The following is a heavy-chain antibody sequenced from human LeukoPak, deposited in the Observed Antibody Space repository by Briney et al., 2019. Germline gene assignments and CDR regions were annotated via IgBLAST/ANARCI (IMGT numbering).Heavy chain of an antibody. D-gene: IGHD3-10*01. CDR2: ISPRDSTT. CDR1: GFTFSGHW. V-gene: IGHV3-74*01. Sequence: GGSLRLSCAASGFTFSGHWMRWVRHVPGKGLVWVSRISPRDSTTSYADSVRGRFTISRDNAKNTLYLQMNSLRAEDTAVYYCARESIGESPFDNWGQGTLVTVSS. J-gene: IGHJ4*02. CDR3: ARESIGESPFDN.